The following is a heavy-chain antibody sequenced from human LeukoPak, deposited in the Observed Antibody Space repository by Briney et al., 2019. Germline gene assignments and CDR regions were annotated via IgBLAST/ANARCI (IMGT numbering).Heavy chain of an antibody. CDR1: GFTFSSYS. J-gene: IGHJ4*02. Sequence: GGSLRLSCAASGFTFSSYSMNCVPQAPGRGLEWVSSISSSSSYIYYADSVKGRFTISRDNDKNSLYLQMNRLRAEDTAVYYCARDSYGGNSFDYWGQGTLVTVSS. CDR3: ARDSYGGNSFDY. V-gene: IGHV3-21*01. D-gene: IGHD4-23*01. CDR2: ISSSSSYI.